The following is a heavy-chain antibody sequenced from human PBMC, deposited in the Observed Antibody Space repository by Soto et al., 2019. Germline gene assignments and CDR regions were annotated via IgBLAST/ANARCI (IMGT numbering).Heavy chain of an antibody. CDR2: INPNSGGT. J-gene: IGHJ3*02. CDR3: ARGRDGYNWNAFDI. D-gene: IGHD5-12*01. Sequence: ASVKVSCKASGYTFTDYSMHWVRQAPGQGLEWMGRINPNSGGTNYAQKFQDWVTMTSDTSISTVYMELSRLTSDDTAVYYCARGRDGYNWNAFDIWGQGTMDTVSS. CDR1: GYTFTDYS. V-gene: IGHV1-2*04.